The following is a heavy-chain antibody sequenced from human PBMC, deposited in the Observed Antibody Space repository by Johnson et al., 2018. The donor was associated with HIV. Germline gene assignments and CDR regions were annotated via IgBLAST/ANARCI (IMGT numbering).Heavy chain of an antibody. J-gene: IGHJ3*02. CDR2: ISWNSGSI. V-gene: IGHV3-9*01. D-gene: IGHD1-26*01. CDR3: AKEVGATPYAAFDI. CDR1: GFTFDDYA. Sequence: VESGGGVVRPGGSLRLSCAASGFTFDDYAMHWVRQAPGKGLEWVSGISWNSGSIGYADSVKGRFTISRDNAKNSLYLQMNSLRAEDTALYYCAKEVGATPYAAFDIWGQGTMVTVSS.